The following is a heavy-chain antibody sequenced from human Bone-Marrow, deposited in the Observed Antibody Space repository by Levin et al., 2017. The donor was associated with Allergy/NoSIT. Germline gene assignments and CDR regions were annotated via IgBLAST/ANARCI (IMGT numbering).Heavy chain of an antibody. Sequence: GGSLRLSCTASGFTFGDYAMSWVRQAPGKGLEWVGFIRSKAYGGTTEYAASVKGRFTISRDDSKSIAYLQMNSLKTEDTAVYYCTRAFSTSCRSGDYWGQGTLVTVSS. V-gene: IGHV3-49*04. CDR2: IRSKAYGGTT. CDR1: GFTFGDYA. CDR3: TRAFSTSCRSGDY. D-gene: IGHD2-2*01. J-gene: IGHJ4*02.